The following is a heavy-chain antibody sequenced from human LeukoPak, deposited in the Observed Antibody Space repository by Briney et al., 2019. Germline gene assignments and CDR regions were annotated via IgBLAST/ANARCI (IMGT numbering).Heavy chain of an antibody. CDR3: STDAGYSSRWYNY. CDR2: IKSKSDGGTT. Sequence: PGGSLRLSCAASGFTFSSAYMSWVRQAPGKGLEWIGRIKSKSDGGTTDYAAPVKGGFIISRDDSKNTLYVQMYGLKTEDTAVYYCSTDAGYSSRWYNYWGQGILVTVSS. V-gene: IGHV3-15*01. D-gene: IGHD6-13*01. CDR1: GFTFSSAY. J-gene: IGHJ4*02.